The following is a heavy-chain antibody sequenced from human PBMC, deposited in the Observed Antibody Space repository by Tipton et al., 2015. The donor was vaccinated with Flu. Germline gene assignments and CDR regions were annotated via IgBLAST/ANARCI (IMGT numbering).Heavy chain of an antibody. CDR2: IYYSGST. J-gene: IGHJ6*02. CDR3: ARDQGFGGGMTYDYYAMDV. D-gene: IGHD3-10*01. Sequence: LRLSCNVSGGSIGSGGDYWSWIRQRPGKGLEWIGSIYYSGSTYYNPSLESRLSISVDTSKNQFSLKLISMTAADTAVYYCARDQGFGGGMTYDYYAMDVWGQGTTVTVSS. V-gene: IGHV4-31*03. CDR1: GGSIGSGGDY.